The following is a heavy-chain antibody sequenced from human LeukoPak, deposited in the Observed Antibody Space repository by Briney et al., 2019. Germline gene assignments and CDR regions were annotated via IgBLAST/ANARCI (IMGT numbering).Heavy chain of an antibody. V-gene: IGHV4-4*07. Sequence: PSETLSLTCTVSGGSVTTYYWSWIRQSAGKGLEWIGHISTSGPTTYNPSLKSRVTMSVDTSKNQFSLKLTSVTAADTAVYYCAREATVVGATIIWGQGTLVTVSS. CDR1: GGSVTTYY. CDR2: ISTSGPT. CDR3: AREATVVGATII. D-gene: IGHD1-26*01. J-gene: IGHJ4*02.